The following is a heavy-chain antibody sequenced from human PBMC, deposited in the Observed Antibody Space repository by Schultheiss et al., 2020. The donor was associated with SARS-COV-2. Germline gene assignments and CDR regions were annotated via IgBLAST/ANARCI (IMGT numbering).Heavy chain of an antibody. CDR3: ARDGRLGRTSLDY. D-gene: IGHD2-2*01. V-gene: IGHV4-38-2*02. CDR2: IYYSGST. Sequence: SETLSLTCAVSGYSISSGYYWGWIRQPPGKGLEWIGYIYYSGSTYYNPSLKSRVTISVDTSKYQFSLKLSSVTAADTAVYYCARDGRLGRTSLDYWGQGTLVTVSS. J-gene: IGHJ4*02. CDR1: GYSISSGYY.